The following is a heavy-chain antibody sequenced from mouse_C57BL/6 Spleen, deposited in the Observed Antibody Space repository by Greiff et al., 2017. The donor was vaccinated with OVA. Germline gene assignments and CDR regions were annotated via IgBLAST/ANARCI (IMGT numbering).Heavy chain of an antibody. V-gene: IGHV3-6*01. Sequence: ESGPGLVKPSQSLSLTCSVTGYSITSGYSWNWIRQFPGNKLEWMGYISYDGSNNYNPSLKNRISITRDTSKNQFFLKLNSVTTEDTATYYCARDGYGSSYDYWGQGTTLTVSS. CDR3: ARDGYGSSYDY. CDR1: GYSITSGYS. J-gene: IGHJ2*01. CDR2: ISYDGSN. D-gene: IGHD1-1*01.